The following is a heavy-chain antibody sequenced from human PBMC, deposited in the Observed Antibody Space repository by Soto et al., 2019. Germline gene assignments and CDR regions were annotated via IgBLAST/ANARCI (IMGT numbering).Heavy chain of an antibody. CDR2: IYYSGST. CDR3: AASCVGCGGFNYYGMDV. Sequence: SETLSLTCTVSGGSISSSSYYWGWIRQPPGKGLEWIGYIYYSGSTYYKPSLKSRVTISVETSKNQFYLKLSSVTAADTAVYYCAASCVGCGGFNYYGMDVWGQGTTVTVSS. V-gene: IGHV4-31*03. CDR1: GGSISSSSYY. D-gene: IGHD2-21*01. J-gene: IGHJ6*02.